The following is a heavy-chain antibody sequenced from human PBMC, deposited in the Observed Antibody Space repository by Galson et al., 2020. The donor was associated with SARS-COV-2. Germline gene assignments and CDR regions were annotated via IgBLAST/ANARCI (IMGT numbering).Heavy chain of an antibody. V-gene: IGHV4-59*01. CDR1: GGSFSSYY. CDR3: ARGGYSYGHYYPMDV. Sequence: ASEPLSLTCSVSGGSFSSYYWSWIRQPPGKGLEWIGYIYHSGSTNYNPSLKSRVTISVDTSKNEFSLKVISVTAADTAVYFCARGGYSYGHYYPMDVWGQGTTVTVSS. CDR2: IYHSGST. D-gene: IGHD5-18*01. J-gene: IGHJ6*02.